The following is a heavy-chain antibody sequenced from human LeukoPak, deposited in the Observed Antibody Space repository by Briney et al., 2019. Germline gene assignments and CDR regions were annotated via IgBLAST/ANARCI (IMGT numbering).Heavy chain of an antibody. CDR1: GYSFTSSW. V-gene: IGHV5-51*01. Sequence: AECPQISCKASGYSFTSSWSSWVGQMPGKGLQWMGIIYPGGSDTRYRPSFQGQVTISADKSISTAYLQWSSQRASDTAMYYCARGIAMAGSDYYGMDVWGQGNTVTVSS. CDR3: ARGIAMAGSDYYGMDV. J-gene: IGHJ6*02. CDR2: IYPGGSDT. D-gene: IGHD6-19*01.